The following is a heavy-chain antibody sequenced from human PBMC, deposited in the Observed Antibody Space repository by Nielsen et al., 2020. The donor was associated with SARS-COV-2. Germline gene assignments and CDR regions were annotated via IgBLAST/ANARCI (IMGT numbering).Heavy chain of an antibody. V-gene: IGHV3-30*03. J-gene: IGHJ5*02. CDR2: ISYDGSNK. CDR3: ARGHAFDP. Sequence: GESLKISCAASGFTFSNYGLHWVRQAPGKGLEWVAVISYDGSNKFYADSVKGRFTISRDNSKNTVYLQMNSLRGEDTAVYYCARGHAFDPWGQGTLVTVSS. CDR1: GFTFSNYG.